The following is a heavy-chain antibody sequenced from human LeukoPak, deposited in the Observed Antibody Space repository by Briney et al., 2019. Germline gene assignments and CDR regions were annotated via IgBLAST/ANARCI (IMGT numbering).Heavy chain of an antibody. J-gene: IGHJ4*02. V-gene: IGHV1-2*02. CDR2: INPNSGGT. Sequence: ASVKVSCKASGYTFTGYYMHWVRQAPGQGLEWMGWINPNSGGTSYAQKLQGRVTMTRDPSISTAYMELSRLSSDDTAVYYCARDHFDFWSGYSATYFDYWGQGTLVTVSS. D-gene: IGHD3-3*01. CDR1: GYTFTGYY. CDR3: ARDHFDFWSGYSATYFDY.